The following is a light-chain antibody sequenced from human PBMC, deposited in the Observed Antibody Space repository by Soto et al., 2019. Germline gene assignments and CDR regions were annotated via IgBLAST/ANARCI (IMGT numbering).Light chain of an antibody. CDR3: QQANSFPLT. V-gene: IGKV1-12*01. J-gene: IGKJ4*01. CDR1: QGISSW. CDR2: AES. Sequence: DIEMTQSPATLSASVGGRVTISCRASQGISSWLAWYQQKPGKAPKILIYAESSLQSGVPSRFSGSGSGTDLTLTISSLQPEDFATYYCQQANSFPLTXGGGTKVDIK.